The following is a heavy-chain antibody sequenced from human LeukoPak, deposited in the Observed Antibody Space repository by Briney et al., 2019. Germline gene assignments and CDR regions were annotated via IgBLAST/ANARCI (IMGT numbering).Heavy chain of an antibody. D-gene: IGHD6-6*01. V-gene: IGHV3-30*02. CDR1: GFTFSSYG. CDR2: IQYDGSNE. CDR3: ARAMSIAARLQTIFDY. Sequence: GGSLRLSCAASGFTFSSYGMHWVRQAPGKGLEWVAYIQYDGSNEQYAHSVKGRFRISRDSSKNILYLQMNSLRAEDTAVYYCARAMSIAARLQTIFDYWGQGTLVTVSS. J-gene: IGHJ4*02.